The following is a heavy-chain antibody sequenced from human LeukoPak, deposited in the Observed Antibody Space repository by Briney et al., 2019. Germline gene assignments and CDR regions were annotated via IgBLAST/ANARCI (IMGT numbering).Heavy chain of an antibody. J-gene: IGHJ4*02. D-gene: IGHD6-19*01. V-gene: IGHV3-23*01. CDR2: ISGSGGST. CDR3: ANAAWLVTYYFDY. Sequence: PGGSLRLSCAASGFTFSSYAMSWVRQAPGKGLELVSAISGSGGSTYYADPVKGRFTISRDNSKNTLYLQMTSLRAEDTAVYYCANAAWLVTYYFDYWGQGTLVTVSS. CDR1: GFTFSSYA.